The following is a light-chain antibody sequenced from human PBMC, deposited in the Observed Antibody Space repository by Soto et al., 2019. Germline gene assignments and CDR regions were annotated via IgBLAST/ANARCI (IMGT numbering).Light chain of an antibody. CDR2: DAS. Sequence: IQVTQSPSTLSASVGDRVTITCRASQSISNWLAWYQQKPGKAPKLLIYDASTLESGVPSRFSGSGSGTEFTLSISSLQPDDFATYYCQQYNSYWTFGQGTKVDVK. CDR1: QSISNW. J-gene: IGKJ1*01. CDR3: QQYNSYWT. V-gene: IGKV1-5*01.